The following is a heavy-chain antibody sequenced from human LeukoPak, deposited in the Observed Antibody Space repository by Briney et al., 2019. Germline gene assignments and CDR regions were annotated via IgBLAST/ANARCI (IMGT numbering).Heavy chain of an antibody. Sequence: GGSLRLSCAASGFTFDDYGMSWVRQAPGKGLEWVSGINWNGGSTGYADSVKGRFTISRDNAKNSLYLQMNSLRAEDTALYYCAREDSSGWYVTSPSRYYYYYMDVWGKGTTVTVSS. D-gene: IGHD6-19*01. J-gene: IGHJ6*03. CDR3: AREDSSGWYVTSPSRYYYYYMDV. V-gene: IGHV3-20*04. CDR1: GFTFDDYG. CDR2: INWNGGST.